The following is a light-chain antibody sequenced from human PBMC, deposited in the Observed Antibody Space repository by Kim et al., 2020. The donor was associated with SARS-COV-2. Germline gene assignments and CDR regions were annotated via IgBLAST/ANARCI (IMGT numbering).Light chain of an antibody. Sequence: PEQIATLSCTVSQTISGNYLARYQQTPGQAPRVLIHGASSRATGIPDRFSGSGSGTDFTLTISRLEPEDFAVYYCQQYGGSPWTFGHGTKVEIK. V-gene: IGKV3-20*01. J-gene: IGKJ1*01. CDR1: QTISGNY. CDR3: QQYGGSPWT. CDR2: GAS.